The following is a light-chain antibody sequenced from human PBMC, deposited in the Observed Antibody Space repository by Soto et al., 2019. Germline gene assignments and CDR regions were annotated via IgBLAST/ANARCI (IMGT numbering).Light chain of an antibody. CDR3: ATWDDSLNAAV. CDR1: NSNIRGNT. J-gene: IGLJ1*01. Sequence: QSVLTQPPSASGTPGQRVTVSCSGSNSNIRGNTVNWYQQLPGAAPKLLTYSNDQRPSGVPDRFSGSKFGTTASLAISGLQSEDEADYHCATWDDSLNAAVFGAGTKVTVL. CDR2: SND. V-gene: IGLV1-44*01.